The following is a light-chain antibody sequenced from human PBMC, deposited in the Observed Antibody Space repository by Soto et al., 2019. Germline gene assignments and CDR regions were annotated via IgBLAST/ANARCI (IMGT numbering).Light chain of an antibody. J-gene: IGLJ1*01. CDR3: SSYSSSSTFYV. V-gene: IGLV2-14*01. CDR2: QVS. CDR1: SSDIGGFYY. Sequence: QSVLTQPASVSGSPGQSITISCTGTSSDIGGFYYVSWYQHHPGKDPKLMTYQVSNRPSGVSNRFSGSKSGNTASLTISGLQAEDEADYFCSSYSSSSTFYVFGAGTKV.